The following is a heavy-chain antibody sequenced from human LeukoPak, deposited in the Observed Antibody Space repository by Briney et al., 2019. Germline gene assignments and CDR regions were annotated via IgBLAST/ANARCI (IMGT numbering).Heavy chain of an antibody. V-gene: IGHV3-53*01. CDR3: AKSIPAALL. CDR2: LYSVGTT. Sequence: GGSLRLSCAASGFTVSSNYMSWVRQAPGKGLEWVSILYSVGTTYYTDSVKGRFTISRDNSKNTLYLQMNSLRAEDTAVYYCAKSIPAALLWGQGTLVTVSS. J-gene: IGHJ4*02. CDR1: GFTVSSNY. D-gene: IGHD6-6*01.